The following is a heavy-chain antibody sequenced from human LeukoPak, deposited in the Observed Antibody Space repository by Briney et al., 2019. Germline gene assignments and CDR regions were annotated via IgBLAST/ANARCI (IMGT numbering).Heavy chain of an antibody. CDR3: ARGSRGITIFGVVIPFYAY. J-gene: IGHJ4*02. CDR1: GGSLSGYY. V-gene: IGHV4-34*01. D-gene: IGHD3-3*01. CDR2: INHSGST. Sequence: SETLSLTCAVYGGSLSGYYWSWIRQPPGKGLEWIGEINHSGSTNYNPSLKSRVTISVDTSKNQFSLKLSSVTAADTAVYYCARGSRGITIFGVVIPFYAYWGQGTLVTVSS.